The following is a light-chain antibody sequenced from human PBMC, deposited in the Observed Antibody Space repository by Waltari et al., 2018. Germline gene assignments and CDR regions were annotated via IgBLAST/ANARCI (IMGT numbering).Light chain of an antibody. J-gene: IGKJ1*01. Sequence: DIQMTQSPSSLSASVGDRVTLTCRASQGISNCLAWYQQKPGTGPKLLLYGASTLESGVPSRFSGSGSGTDYTHTISSLQPEDFATYFCQQYYSNPPVFGLGTKVEIK. CDR3: QQYYSNPPV. V-gene: IGKV1-NL1*01. CDR2: GAS. CDR1: QGISNC.